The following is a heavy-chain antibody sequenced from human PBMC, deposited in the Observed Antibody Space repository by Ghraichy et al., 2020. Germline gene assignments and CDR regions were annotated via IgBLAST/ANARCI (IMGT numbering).Heavy chain of an antibody. Sequence: GGSLRLSCEPSGFTFSTYAMNWVRQAPGKGLEWVSSITRSGGHQFYADSVKGRFTISRDNAKNSLYLEMDSLRAEDTAVYYCAREGYYGDGFDLWGQGTIVTVSS. V-gene: IGHV3-21*01. D-gene: IGHD3-3*01. CDR1: GFTFSTYA. CDR2: ITRSGGHQ. CDR3: AREGYYGDGFDL. J-gene: IGHJ3*01.